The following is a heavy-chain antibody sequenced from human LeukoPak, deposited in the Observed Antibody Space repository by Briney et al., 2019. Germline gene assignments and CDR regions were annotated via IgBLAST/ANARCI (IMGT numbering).Heavy chain of an antibody. Sequence: GGSLRLSCAASGFTFSSYSMNWVRQAPGKGLEWVSSISSSSSYIYYADSVKGRFTISRDNAKNSLYLQMNSLRAEDTAVYYCARPYTYEYSSPYYYYYMDVWGKGTTVTVSS. V-gene: IGHV3-21*01. D-gene: IGHD6-6*01. J-gene: IGHJ6*03. CDR1: GFTFSSYS. CDR2: ISSSSSYI. CDR3: ARPYTYEYSSPYYYYYMDV.